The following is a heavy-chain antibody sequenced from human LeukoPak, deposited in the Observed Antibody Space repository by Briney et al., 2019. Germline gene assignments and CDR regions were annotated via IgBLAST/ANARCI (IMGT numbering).Heavy chain of an antibody. V-gene: IGHV4-61*02. CDR1: GGSISSGSYY. Sequence: SQTLSLTCTVSGGSISSGSYYWSWIRQPAGTGLEWIGRIYTSGSTNYNPSLKSRVTISVDTSKNQFSLKMDSVTAADTAVYYCARDRGYVDYWGQGTLVTVSS. CDR3: ARDRGYVDY. J-gene: IGHJ4*02. CDR2: IYTSGST. D-gene: IGHD3-10*01.